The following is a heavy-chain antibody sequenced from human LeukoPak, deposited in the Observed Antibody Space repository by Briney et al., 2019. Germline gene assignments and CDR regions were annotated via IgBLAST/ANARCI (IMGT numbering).Heavy chain of an antibody. CDR3: ASLKNYYDSSGYLVTDAFDI. Sequence: GASVKVSCKASGYTFTSYYMHWVRQAPGQGLEWMGIINPSGGSTSYAQKSQGRVTMTRDMSTSTVYMELRSLKSDDTAVYYCASLKNYYDSSGYLVTDAFDIWGQGTMVTVSS. CDR1: GYTFTSYY. D-gene: IGHD3-22*01. CDR2: INPSGGST. J-gene: IGHJ3*02. V-gene: IGHV1-46*01.